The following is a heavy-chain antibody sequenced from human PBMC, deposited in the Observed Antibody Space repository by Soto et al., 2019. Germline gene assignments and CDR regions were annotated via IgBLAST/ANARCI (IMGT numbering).Heavy chain of an antibody. Sequence: PSETLSLTCTVSGGPFSRGGYYWSWIRQHPGKGLECIGYIFYTGSTYYNPSLKSRVTISVDTSKNQFSLKLSSVTAADMAVYYCARGYGRNFDYWGQGTLVTVSS. CDR1: GGPFSRGGYY. J-gene: IGHJ4*02. V-gene: IGHV4-31*03. D-gene: IGHD5-18*01. CDR3: ARGYGRNFDY. CDR2: IFYTGST.